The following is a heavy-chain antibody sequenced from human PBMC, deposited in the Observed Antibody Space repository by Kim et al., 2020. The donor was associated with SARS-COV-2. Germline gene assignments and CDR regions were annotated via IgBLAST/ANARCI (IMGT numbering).Heavy chain of an antibody. Sequence: GGSLRLSCAASGFTFSSYSMNWVRQALGKGLEWVSSISSSSSYIYYADSVKGRFTISRDNAKNSLYLQMNSLRAEDTAVYYCARDGYCSGGSCYFYYYYYGMDVWGQGTTVTVSS. CDR1: GFTFSSYS. CDR3: ARDGYCSGGSCYFYYYYYGMDV. D-gene: IGHD2-15*01. V-gene: IGHV3-21*01. J-gene: IGHJ6*02. CDR2: ISSSSSYI.